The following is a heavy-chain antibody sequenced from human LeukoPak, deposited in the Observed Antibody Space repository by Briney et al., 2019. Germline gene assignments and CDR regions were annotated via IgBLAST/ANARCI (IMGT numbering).Heavy chain of an antibody. CDR3: ARHSSGWFRGDY. V-gene: IGHV4-39*01. Sequence: PSETLSLTCTVSGVSISSSSYYWGWIRQPPGKGLEWIGSIYYSGSTYYNPSLKSRVTISVDTSKNQFSLKLSSVTAADTAVYYCARHSSGWFRGDYWGQGTLVTVSS. CDR1: GVSISSSSYY. J-gene: IGHJ4*02. D-gene: IGHD6-19*01. CDR2: IYYSGST.